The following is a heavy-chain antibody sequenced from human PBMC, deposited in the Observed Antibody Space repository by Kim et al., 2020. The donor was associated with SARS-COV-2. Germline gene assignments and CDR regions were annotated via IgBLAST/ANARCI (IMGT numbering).Heavy chain of an antibody. V-gene: IGHV3-30*04. CDR2: ISYDGSNK. Sequence: GGSLRLSCAASGFTFSSYAMHWVRQAPGKGLEWVAVISYDGSNKYYADSVKGRFTISRDNSKNTLYLQMNSLRAEDTAVYYCARDGQGVFTLIPTRWYYFDYWGQGTLVTVAS. J-gene: IGHJ4*02. D-gene: IGHD2-15*01. CDR3: ARDGQGVFTLIPTRWYYFDY. CDR1: GFTFSSYA.